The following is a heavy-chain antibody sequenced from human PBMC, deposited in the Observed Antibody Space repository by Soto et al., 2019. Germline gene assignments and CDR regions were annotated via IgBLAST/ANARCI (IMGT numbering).Heavy chain of an antibody. Sequence: SVKVSCKASGGTFSSYAISWVRQAPGQGLEWMGGIIPIFGTANYAQKFQGRVTITADESTSTAYMELSSLRSEDTAVYYCAKVFDFPLLYVFLTGRPPPNGVDGMDVWGQGTTVTVSS. CDR1: GGTFSSYA. CDR2: IIPIFGTA. V-gene: IGHV1-69*13. D-gene: IGHD3-9*01. J-gene: IGHJ6*02. CDR3: AKVFDFPLLYVFLTGRPPPNGVDGMDV.